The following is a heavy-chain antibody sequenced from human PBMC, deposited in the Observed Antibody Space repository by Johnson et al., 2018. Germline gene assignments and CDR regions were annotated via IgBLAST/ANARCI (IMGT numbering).Heavy chain of an antibody. J-gene: IGHJ3*02. V-gene: IGHV3-53*01. D-gene: IGHD2-15*01. CDR3: ARSRVRATQPQDAFEI. Sequence: VQLVESGGGLIQPGGSLRLSCVASGFSVSDNSMNWVRQAPGKGLEWVSVVYGGDNTYYADSVQGRFTISRHNSRSTLYRQMNSLSAEDTAVYYCARSRVRATQPQDAFEIGGQVTMVTVSS. CDR2: VYGGDNT. CDR1: GFSVSDNS.